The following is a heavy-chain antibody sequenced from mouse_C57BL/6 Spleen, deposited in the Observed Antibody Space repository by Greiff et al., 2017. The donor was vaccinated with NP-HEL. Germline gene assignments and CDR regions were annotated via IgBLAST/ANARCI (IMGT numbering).Heavy chain of an antibody. J-gene: IGHJ1*03. CDR1: GFTFSDYY. CDR3: ARPPLGYGSSHWYFDV. D-gene: IGHD1-1*01. V-gene: IGHV5-12*01. CDR2: ISNGGGST. Sequence: EVMLVESGGGLVQPGGSLKLSCAASGFTFSDYYMYWVRQTPEKRLEWVAYISNGGGSTYYPDTVKGRFPISRDNAKNTLYLQMSRLKSEDTAMYYCARPPLGYGSSHWYFDVWGTGTTVTVSS.